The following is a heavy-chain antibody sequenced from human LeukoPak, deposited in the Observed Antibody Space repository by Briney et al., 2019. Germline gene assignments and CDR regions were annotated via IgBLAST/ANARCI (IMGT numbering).Heavy chain of an antibody. D-gene: IGHD3-10*01. CDR3: ARCPLVRGVILPWFDP. Sequence: SETLSLTCTVSGGSISSGGYYCSSIRQHPGKGLEWIGYIDYSGSTYYNPSLKSRVSISVDTSKNQFSLKLSSVTAADTAVYYCARCPLVRGVILPWFDPWGQGTLVTVSS. J-gene: IGHJ5*02. CDR2: IDYSGST. CDR1: GGSISSGGYY. V-gene: IGHV4-31*03.